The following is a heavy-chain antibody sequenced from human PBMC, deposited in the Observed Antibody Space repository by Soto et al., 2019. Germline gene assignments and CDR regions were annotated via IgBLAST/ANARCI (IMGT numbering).Heavy chain of an antibody. D-gene: IGHD4-17*01. V-gene: IGHV1-69*01. Sequence: QVQLVQSGAEVKKPGSSVKVSCKASGGTFSSYAISWVRQAPGQGLEWTGGIIPIFGTANYAQKFQGRVTITADESTSTAYMELSSLRSEDTAVYYCARDSVAYGGNPTFDYWGQGTLVTVAS. CDR2: IIPIFGTA. CDR3: ARDSVAYGGNPTFDY. CDR1: GGTFSSYA. J-gene: IGHJ4*02.